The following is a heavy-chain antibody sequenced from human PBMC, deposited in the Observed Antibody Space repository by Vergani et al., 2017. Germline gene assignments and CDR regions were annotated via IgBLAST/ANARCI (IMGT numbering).Heavy chain of an antibody. CDR3: ASEWLRPGSSFDI. Sequence: EVQLVESGGGLVQPGGSLRLSCAASGFTFSSYSMNWVRQAPGKGLEWVSYISSSSSTIYYADSVKGRFTSSRDNAKNSLYLQMNSLRDEDTAVYYCASEWLRPGSSFDIWGQGTMVTVSS. CDR1: GFTFSSYS. D-gene: IGHD5-12*01. V-gene: IGHV3-48*02. J-gene: IGHJ3*02. CDR2: ISSSSSTI.